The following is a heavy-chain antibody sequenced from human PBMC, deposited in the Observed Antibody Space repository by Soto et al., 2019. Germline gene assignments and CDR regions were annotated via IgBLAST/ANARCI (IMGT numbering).Heavy chain of an antibody. CDR3: ARDRSNDFWSGYYLYYYYGMDV. J-gene: IGHJ6*02. V-gene: IGHV1-18*04. Sequence: QVQLVQSGAEVKKPGASVKVSCKASGYTFTSYGISWVRQALGQGLEWMGWISAYNGNTNYAQKLQGRVTMTTDTSTSTAYMELRSLRSDDTAVYYCARDRSNDFWSGYYLYYYYGMDVWGQGTTVTVSS. D-gene: IGHD3-3*01. CDR2: ISAYNGNT. CDR1: GYTFTSYG.